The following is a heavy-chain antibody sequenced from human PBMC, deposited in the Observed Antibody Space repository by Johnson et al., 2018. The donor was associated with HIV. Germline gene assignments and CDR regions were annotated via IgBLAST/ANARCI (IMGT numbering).Heavy chain of an antibody. J-gene: IGHJ3*02. CDR1: GFTFSNYD. D-gene: IGHD6-19*01. CDR3: ARVQWLILDAFDI. Sequence: QVQLVESGGGVVQPGRSLRLSCAASGFTFSNYDTHWVRQPPGKGLEWVAVISSDGSNKYYFDSVKGRFTISRDNSKNTLYLQMNSLRPEDTAVYYCARVQWLILDAFDIWGQGTMVTVSS. V-gene: IGHV3-30*03. CDR2: ISSDGSNK.